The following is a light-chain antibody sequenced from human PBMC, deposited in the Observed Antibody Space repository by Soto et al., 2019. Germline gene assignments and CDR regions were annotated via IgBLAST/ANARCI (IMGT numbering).Light chain of an antibody. J-gene: IGKJ2*01. CDR2: GAS. V-gene: IGKV3-20*01. Sequence: EIVLTQSPGTLSLSPGEGATLSCRASQNVASSYLAWYQQKPGQAPRLIIYGASNRATGTPDRFSGGGSGTDFTLTISRLEPEDFAVYYCQQYGSSSFTFGQGTKLEIK. CDR3: QQYGSSSFT. CDR1: QNVASSY.